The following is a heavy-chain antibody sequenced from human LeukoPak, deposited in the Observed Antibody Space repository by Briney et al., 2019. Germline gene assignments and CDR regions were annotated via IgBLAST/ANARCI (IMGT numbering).Heavy chain of an antibody. CDR1: GGSISTYY. CDR2: IYYSGGT. D-gene: IGHD2/OR15-2a*01. CDR3: ARDPHSNNRFDN. J-gene: IGHJ4*02. Sequence: SETLSLTCTVSGGSISTYYWSWIRQPPGKGLEWIGYIYYSGGTNYNPSLKSRVTISVDTSKNQFSPKLSSVTAADTAVYYCARDPHSNNRFDNWGQGTLVSVSS. V-gene: IGHV4-59*01.